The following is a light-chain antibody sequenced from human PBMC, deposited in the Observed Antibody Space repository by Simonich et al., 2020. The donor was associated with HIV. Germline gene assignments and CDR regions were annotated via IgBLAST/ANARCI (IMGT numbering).Light chain of an antibody. CDR3: GADHGSGNNFVWV. Sequence: QPVLTQPPSASASLGASFTLTCTLNSGYSTYKVYWFQQGPGKGPRFGMRVGTGGMVGSKGDGIPDRFSVLGSGMNRYLTIKNIQEEEESDYHCGADHGSGNNFVWVFGGGTKLTVL. V-gene: IGLV9-49*01. CDR2: VGTGGMVG. CDR1: SGYSTYK. J-gene: IGLJ3*02.